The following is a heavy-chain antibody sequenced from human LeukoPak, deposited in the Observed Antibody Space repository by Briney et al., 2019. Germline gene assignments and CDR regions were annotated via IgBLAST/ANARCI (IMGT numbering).Heavy chain of an antibody. CDR3: AKDLLSIEWAFDI. CDR2: ISGSGGST. J-gene: IGHJ3*02. D-gene: IGHD5-12*01. Sequence: GGSLRLSCAASGFTFSSYAMSWVRQAPGKGLEWVSAISGSGGSTYYADSVKGRFTISRDNSKNTLYPQMNSLRAEDTAVYYCAKDLLSIEWAFDIWGQGTMVTVSS. V-gene: IGHV3-23*01. CDR1: GFTFSSYA.